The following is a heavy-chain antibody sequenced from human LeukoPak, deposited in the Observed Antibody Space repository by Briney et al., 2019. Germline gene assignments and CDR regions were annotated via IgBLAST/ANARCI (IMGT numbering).Heavy chain of an antibody. Sequence: PGGSLRLSCAASGFAFSSHSMHWVRQAPGKGLEWVALISYDGSTQYYADSVKGRFTISRDNSKNTLYLQMNSLRAEDTAVYYCARVGRASLHLGYFFDYSGQGTLVTVSS. CDR3: ARVGRASLHLGYFFDY. CDR1: GFAFSSHS. CDR2: ISYDGSTQ. D-gene: IGHD5-24*01. V-gene: IGHV3-30*04. J-gene: IGHJ4*02.